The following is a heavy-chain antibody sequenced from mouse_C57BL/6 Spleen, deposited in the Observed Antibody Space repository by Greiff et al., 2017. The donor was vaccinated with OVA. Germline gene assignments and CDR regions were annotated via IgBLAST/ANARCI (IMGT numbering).Heavy chain of an antibody. Sequence: QVQLQQPGAELVMPGASVKLSCKASGYTFTSYWMHWVKQRPGQGLEWIGEIDPSDSSTNYNQKFKGKSTLTVDKSSSTAYMQLSSLTSEDSAVYYCARGGGDAMDYWGQGTSVTVSS. CDR3: ARGGGDAMDY. J-gene: IGHJ4*01. CDR2: IDPSDSST. V-gene: IGHV1-69*01. CDR1: GYTFTSYW.